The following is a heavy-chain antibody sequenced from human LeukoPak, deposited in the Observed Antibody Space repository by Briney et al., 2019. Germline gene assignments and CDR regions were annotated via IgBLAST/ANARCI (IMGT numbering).Heavy chain of an antibody. CDR1: GFTFSHAW. CDR3: AKAKSYYSNYDY. J-gene: IGHJ4*02. Sequence: PGGSLRLSCAGYGFTFSHAWMNWVRQAPGKGLEWVGRLKSTADGETTDYAAPVKGRFTISRDNSKNTLYLQVNSLRAEDTAVYYCAKAKSYYSNYDYWGQGTLVTVSS. V-gene: IGHV3-15*01. CDR2: LKSTADGETT. D-gene: IGHD4-11*01.